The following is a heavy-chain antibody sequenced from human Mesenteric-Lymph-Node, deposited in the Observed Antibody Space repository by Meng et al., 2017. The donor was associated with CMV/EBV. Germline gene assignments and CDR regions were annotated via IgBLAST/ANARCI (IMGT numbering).Heavy chain of an antibody. CDR2: IKYDGSEK. J-gene: IGHJ4*02. CDR1: GFRFSSNW. Sequence: GGSLRLSCAVSGFRFSSNWMTWVRQAPGKGLEWVGNIKYDGSEKYYADSVRGRFTISRDNAKNTLYLQMNSLRAEDTAVYYCARGEYSYTYFDYWGQGTLVTVSS. CDR3: ARGEYSYTYFDY. D-gene: IGHD5-18*01. V-gene: IGHV3-7*01.